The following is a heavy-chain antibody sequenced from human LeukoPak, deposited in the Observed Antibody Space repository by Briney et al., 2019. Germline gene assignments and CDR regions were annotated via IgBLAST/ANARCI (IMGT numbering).Heavy chain of an antibody. V-gene: IGHV1-18*01. CDR3: GRDFFTASYGSGCYYNPYYSGVDV. Sequence: ASVKVSCKASGYTFTSYGISCGRQAPGQGLEWMGWISAYNGNTNYAQKLQGRVTMTTDTSTSTAYMELRSLRSDDTAVYYCGRDFFTASYGSGCYYNPYYSGVDVWGQGTTVTVSS. D-gene: IGHD3-10*01. CDR2: ISAYNGNT. J-gene: IGHJ6*02. CDR1: GYTFTSYG.